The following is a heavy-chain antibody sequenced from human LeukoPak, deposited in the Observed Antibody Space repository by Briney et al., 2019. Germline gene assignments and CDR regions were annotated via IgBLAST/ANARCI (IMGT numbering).Heavy chain of an antibody. D-gene: IGHD3-10*01. V-gene: IGHV3-23*01. Sequence: GGSLRLSCAASGFTFSSYAMSWVRQAPGKGLEWVSAISGSGGSTYYADYVKGRFTISRDNSKNTLYLQMNSLRAEDTAVYYCAKGVSYYGSGSYYQADYWGQGTLVTVSS. CDR3: AKGVSYYGSGSYYQADY. CDR1: GFTFSSYA. J-gene: IGHJ4*02. CDR2: ISGSGGST.